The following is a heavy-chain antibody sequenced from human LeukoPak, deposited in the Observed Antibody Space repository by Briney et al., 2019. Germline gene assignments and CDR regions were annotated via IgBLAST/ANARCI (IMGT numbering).Heavy chain of an antibody. CDR3: AREESSSSGYYFDY. CDR2: ISWNSGSI. V-gene: IGHV3-9*01. Sequence: GGSLRLSCAASGFTFDDYAMLWVRQAPGKGLEWVSGISWNSGSIDYADSVKGRFTISRDNAKNSLYLQMNSLRAEDTAVYYCAREESSSSGYYFDYWGQGALVTVSS. J-gene: IGHJ4*02. D-gene: IGHD6-6*01. CDR1: GFTFDDYA.